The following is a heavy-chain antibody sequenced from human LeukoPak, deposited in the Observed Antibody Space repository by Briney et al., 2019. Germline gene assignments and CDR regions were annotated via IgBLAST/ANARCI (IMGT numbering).Heavy chain of an antibody. Sequence: PGGSLRLSCAASGFAFRNYWMHWVRQAPGKGLEWVSAISGSGGSTYYADSVKGRFTISRDNSKNTLYLQMNSLRAEDTAVYYCVRGGSLYYFDYWGQGTLVTVSS. CDR2: ISGSGGST. J-gene: IGHJ4*02. D-gene: IGHD2/OR15-2a*01. V-gene: IGHV3-23*01. CDR1: GFAFRNYW. CDR3: VRGGSLYYFDY.